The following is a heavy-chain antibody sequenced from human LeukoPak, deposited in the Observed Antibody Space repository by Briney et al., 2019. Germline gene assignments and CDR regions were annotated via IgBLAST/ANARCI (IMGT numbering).Heavy chain of an antibody. V-gene: IGHV4-31*03. Sequence: SETLSLTCTVSGGSISSGGYYWSWIRQHPGKGLEWIGYIYYSGSTYYNPSLKSRVTISVDTSKNQFSLKLSSVTAADTAVYHCARVYPSYYYYGMDVWGKGTTVTVSS. J-gene: IGHJ6*04. D-gene: IGHD5/OR15-5a*01. CDR1: GGSISSGGYY. CDR2: IYYSGST. CDR3: ARVYPSYYYYGMDV.